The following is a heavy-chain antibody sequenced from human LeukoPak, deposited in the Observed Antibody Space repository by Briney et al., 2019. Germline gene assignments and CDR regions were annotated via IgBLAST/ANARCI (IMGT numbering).Heavy chain of an antibody. CDR2: ISSRGDNT. V-gene: IGHV3-23*01. Sequence: GGSLRLSCAASGFTFSSFSMSWVRQAPGRGLEWVSSISSRGDNTYDADSVKGRFTISRDNSKNSLYLQMDSLRAEDTAVYYCAKTEAPAAIRAGSDYWGQGTLVTVSS. CDR3: AKTEAPAAIRAGSDY. D-gene: IGHD2-2*02. CDR1: GFTFSSFS. J-gene: IGHJ4*02.